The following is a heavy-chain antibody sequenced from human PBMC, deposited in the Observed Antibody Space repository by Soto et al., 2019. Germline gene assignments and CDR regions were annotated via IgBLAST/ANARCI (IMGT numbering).Heavy chain of an antibody. CDR2: ISFDGRDQ. CDR3: AKDLTSYCTNGFCHPTDGGQYYYGMDV. J-gene: IGHJ6*02. CDR1: GFAFSSFG. Sequence: QVQLVESGGGFVQPGRSLRLSCVASGFAFSSFGMHWVRQAPGKGLEWLAVISFDGRDQYYADSVKGRFTISRDSSNNTVSLQMSSLRPEDTAVYYCAKDLTSYCTNGFCHPTDGGQYYYGMDVWGQGTTVTVSS. D-gene: IGHD2-8*01. V-gene: IGHV3-30*18.